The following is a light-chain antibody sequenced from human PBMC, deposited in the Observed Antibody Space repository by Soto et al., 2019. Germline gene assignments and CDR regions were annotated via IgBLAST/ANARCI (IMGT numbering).Light chain of an antibody. V-gene: IGKV3-15*01. Sequence: EIVMTQSPATLSVSPGERATLSCRASQSVSGNLAWYQQKPGQAPRLLIYGASTRATGIPARFSGSGSGTEFTLTISSLQSEDYAVYYCQQYNNWPRTFGQGTKVESK. CDR1: QSVSGN. CDR3: QQYNNWPRT. CDR2: GAS. J-gene: IGKJ1*01.